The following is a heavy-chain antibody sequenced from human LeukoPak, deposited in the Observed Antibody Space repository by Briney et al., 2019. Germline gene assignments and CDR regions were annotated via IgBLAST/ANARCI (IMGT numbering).Heavy chain of an antibody. J-gene: IGHJ4*02. CDR1: GFTFSSYG. D-gene: IGHD2-2*01. Sequence: QTGGSLRLSCAASGFTFSSYGMSWVRQAPGKGLEWVSAISGSGGSTYYADSVKGRFTISRDNSKNTLYLQMNSLKSEDTAVYYCAKGSCSSTTCLKTDWGQGAPVTVSS. V-gene: IGHV3-23*01. CDR2: ISGSGGST. CDR3: AKGSCSSTTCLKTD.